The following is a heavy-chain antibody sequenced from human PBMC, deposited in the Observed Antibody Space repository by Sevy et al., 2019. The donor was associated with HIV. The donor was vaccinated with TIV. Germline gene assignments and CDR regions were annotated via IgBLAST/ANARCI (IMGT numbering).Heavy chain of an antibody. CDR2: IYSGGHT. V-gene: IGHV3-53*01. CDR3: AGDRRGSNYEDFDY. J-gene: IGHJ4*02. D-gene: IGHD1-26*01. CDR1: GFTVSSNY. Sequence: GGSLRLSCAASGFTVSSNYMSWVRQTPGKGLEWVSVIYSGGHTDYADSVKGRFTIPRDISKNTVHLQMNSLRAEDTAVYYCAGDRRGSNYEDFDYWGQGTLVTVSS.